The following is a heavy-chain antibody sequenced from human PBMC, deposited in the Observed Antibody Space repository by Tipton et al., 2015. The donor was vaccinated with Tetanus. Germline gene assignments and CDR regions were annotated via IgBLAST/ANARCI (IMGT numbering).Heavy chain of an antibody. V-gene: IGHV4-39*07. J-gene: IGHJ5*02. CDR1: GGSISSGTFY. CDR3: ARDRGDTGTVNWFDP. Sequence: TLSLTCTVSGGSISSGTFYWDWLRQPPGKGLEWIGSIYYSGSSYYNPTLKSRVTISVDTSENQMSLRLTSVTAADTAVYYCARDRGDTGTVNWFDPWGQGTLVTVSS. CDR2: IYYSGSS. D-gene: IGHD1-1*01.